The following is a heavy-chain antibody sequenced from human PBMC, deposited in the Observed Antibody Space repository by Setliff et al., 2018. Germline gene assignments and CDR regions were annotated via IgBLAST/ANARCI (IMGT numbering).Heavy chain of an antibody. CDR2: VYSNGNK. CDR1: GTSINTYY. CDR3: ANGWRNFDY. V-gene: IGHV4-59*01. D-gene: IGHD6-19*01. Sequence: KPSETLSLTCTVSGTSINTYYWTWIRQSPGKGLEWIGFVYSNGNKDYNPSLKSRVAFSVDTSQNHVSLKLSSVTPADTAVYFCANGWRNFDYWGQGILVTVS. J-gene: IGHJ4*01.